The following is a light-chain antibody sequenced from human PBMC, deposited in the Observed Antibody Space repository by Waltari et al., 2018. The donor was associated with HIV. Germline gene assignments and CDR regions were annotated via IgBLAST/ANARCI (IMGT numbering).Light chain of an antibody. J-gene: IGLJ2*01. CDR1: SSDVGSYNL. Sequence: QSALTQPASVSGSPGQSITISCTGTSSDVGSYNLVSWYQPHPGQAPQLMIYEVSKRPSGVSNRCSGSKSGNTASRTISGLQAEDEADYYCCSYAGSSPVFGGGTKLTVL. V-gene: IGLV2-23*02. CDR3: CSYAGSSPV. CDR2: EVS.